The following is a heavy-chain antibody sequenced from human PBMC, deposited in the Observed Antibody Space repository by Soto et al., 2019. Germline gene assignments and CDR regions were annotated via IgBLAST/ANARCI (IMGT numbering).Heavy chain of an antibody. CDR3: ARDSGRDGYNLNWFDP. D-gene: IGHD5-12*01. CDR2: IYYSGST. Sequence: PSETLSLTCTVSGGSISSYYWSWIRQPPGKGLEWIGYIYYSGSTNYNPSLKSRVTISVDTSKNQFSLKLSSVTAADTAVYYCARDSGRDGYNLNWFDPWGQGTLVTVSS. J-gene: IGHJ5*02. CDR1: GGSISSYY. V-gene: IGHV4-59*01.